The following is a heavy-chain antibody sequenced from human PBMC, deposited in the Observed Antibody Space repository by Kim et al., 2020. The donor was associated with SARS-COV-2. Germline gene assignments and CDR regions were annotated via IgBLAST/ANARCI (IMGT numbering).Heavy chain of an antibody. CDR3: TTESDDYVWGSTHYYYYGMDV. CDR1: GFTFSNAW. D-gene: IGHD3-16*01. V-gene: IGHV3-15*01. J-gene: IGHJ6*02. CDR2: IKSKTDGGTT. Sequence: GGSLRLSCAASGFTFSNAWMSWVRQAPGKGLEWVGRIKSKTDGGTTDYAAPVKGRFTISRDDSKNTLYLQMNSLKTEDTAVYYCTTESDDYVWGSTHYYYYGMDVWGQGTTVTVSS.